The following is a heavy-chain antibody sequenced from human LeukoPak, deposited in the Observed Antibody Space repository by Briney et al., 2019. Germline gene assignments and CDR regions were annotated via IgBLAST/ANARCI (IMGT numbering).Heavy chain of an antibody. D-gene: IGHD3-22*01. CDR2: IKQDGGEK. J-gene: IGHJ4*02. V-gene: IGHV3-7*03. Sequence: GGSLRLSCTASGFTFSSYWMSWVRQAPGKGLEWVANIKQDGGEKYYVDSVKGRFTISRDNAKNTLYLQMNSLRAEDTAVYYCAKDETGNYYDSSGYPSYFDYWGQGTLVTVSS. CDR3: AKDETGNYYDSSGYPSYFDY. CDR1: GFTFSSYW.